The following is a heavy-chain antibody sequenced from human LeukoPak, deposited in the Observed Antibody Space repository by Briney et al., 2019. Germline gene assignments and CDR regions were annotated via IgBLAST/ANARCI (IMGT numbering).Heavy chain of an antibody. CDR2: IDWDDDR. D-gene: IGHD6-13*01. CDR1: GFSLRTSGMC. CDR3: ARVAAAGAQTRFFDY. V-gene: IGHV2-70*11. J-gene: IGHJ4*02. Sequence: SGPTLVNPTQTLTLTCTFSGFSLRTSGMCVSWIRRPPGKAPEWLARIDWDDDRYYNTSLKTRLTISKDTSKNQVVLTMTNMDPVDTATYYCARVAAAGAQTRFFDYWGQGTLVTVSS.